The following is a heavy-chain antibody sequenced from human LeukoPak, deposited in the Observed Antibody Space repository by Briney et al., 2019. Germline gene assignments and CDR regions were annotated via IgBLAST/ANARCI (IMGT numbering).Heavy chain of an antibody. D-gene: IGHD2-15*01. CDR3: ARLVVVAALDY. CDR2: ISSSSIYI. J-gene: IGHJ4*02. CDR1: GFTFNSYG. Sequence: GGSLRLSCGVSGFTFNSYGMHWVRQAPGKGLEWVSSISSSSIYIYYADSVEGRFTISRDNAKNSLYLQMNSLRAEDTAVYYCARLVVVAALDYWGQGTLVTVSS. V-gene: IGHV3-21*01.